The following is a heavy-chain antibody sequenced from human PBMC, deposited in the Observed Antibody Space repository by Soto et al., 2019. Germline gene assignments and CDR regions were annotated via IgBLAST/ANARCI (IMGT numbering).Heavy chain of an antibody. CDR3: ARRMGEPIYGSGSSPGYYYGMDV. CDR1: GGTFSSYA. V-gene: IGHV1-69*13. Sequence: GASVKVSCKASGGTFSSYAISWVRQAPGQGLEWMGGIIPIFGTANYAQKFQGRVTITADESTSTAYMELSSLRSEDTAVYYCARRMGEPIYGSGSSPGYYYGMDVWGQGTTVTVSS. CDR2: IIPIFGTA. D-gene: IGHD3-10*01. J-gene: IGHJ6*02.